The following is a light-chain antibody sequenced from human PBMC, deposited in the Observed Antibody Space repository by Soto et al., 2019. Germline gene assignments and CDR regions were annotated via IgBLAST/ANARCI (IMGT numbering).Light chain of an antibody. J-gene: IGKJ1*01. CDR2: GAS. CDR3: QQYGSSPPGT. CDR1: QSVSSSY. Sequence: IVLTQSPGTLSLSPGEIATLSCRASQSVSSSYLAWYQQKPGQAPRLLIYGASSRATGIPDRFSGSGSGTDFTLTISRLEPEDFAVYYCQQYGSSPPGTFGQGTKVEIK. V-gene: IGKV3-20*01.